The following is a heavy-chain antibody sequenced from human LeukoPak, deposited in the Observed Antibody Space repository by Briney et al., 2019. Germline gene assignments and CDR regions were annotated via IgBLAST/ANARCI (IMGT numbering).Heavy chain of an antibody. V-gene: IGHV3-48*03. CDR2: ISSSGSTI. D-gene: IGHD5-12*01. CDR1: GFTFSSYE. Sequence: GGSLRLSCAASGFTFSSYEMNWVRQAPGKGLEWVSYISSSGSTIYYADSVKGRFTISRDNAKNSLYLQMNSLRAEDTAVYYCARLSGSPYFDYWGQGTLVTASS. CDR3: ARLSGSPYFDY. J-gene: IGHJ4*02.